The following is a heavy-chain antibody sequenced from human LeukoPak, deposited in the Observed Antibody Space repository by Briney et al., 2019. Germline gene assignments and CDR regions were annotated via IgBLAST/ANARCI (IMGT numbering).Heavy chain of an antibody. CDR1: GFTFSSYG. CDR2: VSYDGSDK. V-gene: IGHV3-30*12. D-gene: IGHD3-10*01. Sequence: GGSLRPSWAASGFTFSSYGMHWVRQSPGKGLKWVGVVSYDGSDKYYADSVEGRFTISRDNSKNTLYLEMNSLRAEDTAVYYCARGPYYGSGTLNYWGQGTLVTVSS. CDR3: ARGPYYGSGTLNY. J-gene: IGHJ4*02.